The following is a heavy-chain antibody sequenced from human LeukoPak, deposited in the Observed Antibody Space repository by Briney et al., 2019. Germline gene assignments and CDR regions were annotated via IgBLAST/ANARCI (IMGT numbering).Heavy chain of an antibody. Sequence: GGSLRLSCAASGFTFSSYAMSWVRQAPGKGLEWVSAISGSGGSTYYADSVKGRLTISRDNSKNTLYLQMSSLRAEDTAVYYCAKGALRYFDWLPYYWGQGTLVTVSS. J-gene: IGHJ4*02. V-gene: IGHV3-23*01. CDR2: ISGSGGST. CDR3: AKGALRYFDWLPYY. CDR1: GFTFSSYA. D-gene: IGHD3-9*01.